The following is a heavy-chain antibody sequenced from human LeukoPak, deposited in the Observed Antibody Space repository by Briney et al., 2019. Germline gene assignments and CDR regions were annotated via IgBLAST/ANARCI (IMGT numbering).Heavy chain of an antibody. CDR3: AKAKRYCTNGVCYPPSSLYYYYYGMDV. D-gene: IGHD2-8*01. V-gene: IGHV3-30-3*01. J-gene: IGHJ6*02. CDR2: ISYDGSNK. CDR1: GFTFSSYA. Sequence: PGGSLRLSCAASGFTFSSYAMHWVRQAPGKGLEWVAVISYDGSNKYYADSVKGRFTISRDNSKNTLYLQMNSLRAEDTAVYYCAKAKRYCTNGVCYPPSSLYYYYYGMDVWGQGTTVTVSS.